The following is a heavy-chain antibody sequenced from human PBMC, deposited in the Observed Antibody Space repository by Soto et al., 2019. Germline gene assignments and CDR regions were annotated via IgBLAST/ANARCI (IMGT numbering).Heavy chain of an antibody. D-gene: IGHD6-19*01. Sequence: QVQLVQSGAEVKKPGASVKVSCEASGYTFIDYYMHWVRQAPGQGVEWMGRISPKSGGTNCAQKFQGRVTMTWDTSLNTAYMELSSLMSEDTAVYYCARPPGYISDWYYFDLWGQGTLVTVSS. CDR1: GYTFIDYY. V-gene: IGHV1-2*02. CDR3: ARPPGYISDWYYFDL. CDR2: ISPKSGGT. J-gene: IGHJ4*02.